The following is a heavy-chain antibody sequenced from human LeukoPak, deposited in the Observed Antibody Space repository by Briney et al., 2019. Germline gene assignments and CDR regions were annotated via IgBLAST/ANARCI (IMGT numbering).Heavy chain of an antibody. J-gene: IGHJ4*02. V-gene: IGHV1-8*01. Sequence: ASVKVSCKVSGYTFTNYDINWVRQATGQGLEWMGWISPKSGNTGYAQKFQGRVTMTSYTSISTAYMELSSLRSEDTAVYYCATVGLEQLVRAGWGQGTLVTVSS. CDR2: ISPKSGNT. CDR1: GYTFTNYD. CDR3: ATVGLEQLVRAG. D-gene: IGHD6-6*01.